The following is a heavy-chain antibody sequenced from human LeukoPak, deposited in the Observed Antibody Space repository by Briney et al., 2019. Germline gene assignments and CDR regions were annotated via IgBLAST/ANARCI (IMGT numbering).Heavy chain of an antibody. J-gene: IGHJ4*02. CDR1: GGSFSGYY. CDR2: IYYSGST. Sequence: SETLSLTCAVYGGSFSGYYWGWIRQPPGKGLEWIGSIYYSGSTYYNPSLKSRVTISVDTSKSQFSLKLSSVTAADTAVYYCARQWLASNYFDYWGQGTLVTVSS. D-gene: IGHD6-19*01. V-gene: IGHV4-34*01. CDR3: ARQWLASNYFDY.